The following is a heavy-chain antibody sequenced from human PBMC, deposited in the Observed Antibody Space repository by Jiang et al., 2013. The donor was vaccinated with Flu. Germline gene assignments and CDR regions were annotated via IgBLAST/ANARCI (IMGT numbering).Heavy chain of an antibody. CDR3: ARDRVPSYYDFWSGWGWFDP. J-gene: IGHJ5*02. Sequence: SGFTFSSYEMNWVRQAPGKGLEWVSYISSSGSTIYYADSVKGRFTISRDNAKNSLYLQMNSLRAEDTAVYYCARDRVPSYYDFWSGWGWFDPWGQGTLVTVSS. CDR1: GFTFSSYE. V-gene: IGHV3-48*03. D-gene: IGHD3-3*01. CDR2: ISSSGSTI.